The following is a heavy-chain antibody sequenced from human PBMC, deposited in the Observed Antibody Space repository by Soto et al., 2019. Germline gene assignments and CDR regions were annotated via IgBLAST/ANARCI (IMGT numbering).Heavy chain of an antibody. CDR2: INHSGST. V-gene: IGHV4-34*01. D-gene: IGHD3-10*01. Sequence: QVQLQQWGAGLLKPSETLSLTCAVYGGSFSGYYWSWIRQPPGKGLEWIGEINHSGSTNYNPSLKRRVTISVDTSKNQFSLKLSSVTAADTAVYYCARGVRYYDGAGSSNWFDPWGQGTLVTVSS. CDR3: ARGVRYYDGAGSSNWFDP. J-gene: IGHJ5*02. CDR1: GGSFSGYY.